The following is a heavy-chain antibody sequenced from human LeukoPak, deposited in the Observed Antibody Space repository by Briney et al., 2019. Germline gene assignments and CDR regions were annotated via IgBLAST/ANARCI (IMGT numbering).Heavy chain of an antibody. D-gene: IGHD3-10*01. CDR2: ISAHNGNT. J-gene: IGHJ4*02. CDR1: GYTFISYG. V-gene: IGHV1-18*01. Sequence: ASLKVSCKASGYTFISYGISWVRQAPGQGLEWMGWISAHNGNTNYAQKLQGRVTMTTDTSTSTASRELRSLRSDDTAVYYCARAINYYGSGSYGGYFDYWGQGTLVTVSS. CDR3: ARAINYYGSGSYGGYFDY.